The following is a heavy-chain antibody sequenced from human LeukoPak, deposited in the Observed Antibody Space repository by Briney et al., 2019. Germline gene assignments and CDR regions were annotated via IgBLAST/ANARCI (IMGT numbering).Heavy chain of an antibody. D-gene: IGHD6-19*01. J-gene: IGHJ4*02. CDR2: IYYSGST. V-gene: IGHV4-39*01. Sequence: SETLSLTCTVSSGSISSSSYYWGWIRQPPGKGLEWIGSIYYSGSTHYNPSLKSRVTISVDTSKNQFSLKLNSVTAADTALYYCARHSSGWIYYFDYWGQGTLVTVSS. CDR1: SGSISSSSYY. CDR3: ARHSSGWIYYFDY.